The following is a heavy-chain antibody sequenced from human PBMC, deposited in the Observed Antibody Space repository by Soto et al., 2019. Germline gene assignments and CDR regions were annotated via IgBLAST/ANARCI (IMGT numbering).Heavy chain of an antibody. CDR3: ASLDSSCWYFED. CDR1: GRSFSNPYYY. CDR2: VNHSGST. Sequence: QVQLQQWGAGLLIPSETLSLTCAVYGRSFSNPYYYWSWIRQPPGKGLECIGEVNHSGSTNYTPSLKSRVTISLDTSKNYFSLRLTSVTAADTAVYYCASLDSSCWYFEDWGQGTLVTVSS. J-gene: IGHJ4*02. V-gene: IGHV4-34*01. D-gene: IGHD6-19*01.